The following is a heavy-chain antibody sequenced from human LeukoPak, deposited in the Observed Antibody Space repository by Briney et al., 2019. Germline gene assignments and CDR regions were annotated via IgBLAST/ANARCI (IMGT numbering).Heavy chain of an antibody. Sequence: PSETLSLTCAVYGGSFSGYYWSWIRQPPGKGLEWIGEINHSGSTNYNPSLKSRVTISVDTSKNQFSLKLSSVTAADTAVYYCARDVSGYSGYDYDPLPYYMDVWGKGTTVTISS. D-gene: IGHD5-12*01. V-gene: IGHV4-34*01. CDR1: GGSFSGYY. CDR2: INHSGST. CDR3: ARDVSGYSGYDYDPLPYYMDV. J-gene: IGHJ6*03.